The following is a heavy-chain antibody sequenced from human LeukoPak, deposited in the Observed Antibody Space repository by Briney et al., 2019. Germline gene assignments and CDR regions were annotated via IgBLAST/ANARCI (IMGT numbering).Heavy chain of an antibody. J-gene: IGHJ4*02. CDR1: GYTFTAYA. V-gene: IGHV1-69*13. Sequence: GASVKVSCKASGYTFTAYAMIWVRQATGQGLEWMGGIIPIFGTTNYAQKLRGRVTITADESTSTAYMELSSLRSEDTAVYYCASRTYTYDSSGYYRRNYYFDYWGQGTLVTVSS. CDR2: IIPIFGTT. CDR3: ASRTYTYDSSGYYRRNYYFDY. D-gene: IGHD3-22*01.